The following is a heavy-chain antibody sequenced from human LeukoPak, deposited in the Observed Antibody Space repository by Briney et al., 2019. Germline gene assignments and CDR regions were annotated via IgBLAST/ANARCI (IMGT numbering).Heavy chain of an antibody. V-gene: IGHV4-30-4*08. D-gene: IGHD3-22*01. CDR3: ARGRDHYDSSGYYFDY. J-gene: IGHJ4*02. CDR2: IYYSGST. CDR1: GGSISSGDYY. Sequence: SETLSLTCTVSGGSISSGDYYWSWIRQPPGKGLEWIGYIYYSGSTYYNPSLKGRVTISVDTSKNQFSLKLSSVTAADTAVYYCARGRDHYDSSGYYFDYWGQGTLVTVSS.